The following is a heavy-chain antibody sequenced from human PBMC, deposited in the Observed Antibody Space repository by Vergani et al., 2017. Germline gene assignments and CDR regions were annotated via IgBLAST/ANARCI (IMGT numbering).Heavy chain of an antibody. V-gene: IGHV4-61*02. CDR2: FYTGGGT. J-gene: IGHJ6*02. D-gene: IGHD3-10*01. Sequence: QVQLQESGPGLVRPSQTLSLTCTVSGGSISSGSYYWSWFRQPAGKGLEWIGRFYTGGGTSYNPSLKSRVTISVDTSKNQFSLQLSSVTAADTAVYYCARHRGSGGFFPSSYFYGMDVWGHGTTVIVSS. CDR3: ARHRGSGGFFPSSYFYGMDV. CDR1: GGSISSGSYY.